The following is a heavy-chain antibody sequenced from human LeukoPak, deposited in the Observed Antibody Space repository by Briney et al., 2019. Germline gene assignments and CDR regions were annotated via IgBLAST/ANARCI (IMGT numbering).Heavy chain of an antibody. CDR1: GDSVSGNSVA. CDR3: ARGRSSAFDS. V-gene: IGHV6-1*01. CDR2: TYYASKWYN. J-gene: IGHJ4*02. Sequence: SQTPSLTCAISGDSVSGNSVAWNWIRQSPSRGLEWLGRTYYASKWYNDYAISVKSRITVGPDTSKNQFSLQLNSVTPEDTAVYFCARGRSSAFDSWGQGTVVTVCS. D-gene: IGHD3-10*01.